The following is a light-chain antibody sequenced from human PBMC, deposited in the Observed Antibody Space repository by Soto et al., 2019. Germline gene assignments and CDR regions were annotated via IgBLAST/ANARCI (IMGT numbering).Light chain of an antibody. CDR1: QSVSSSY. CDR3: QQYGSSPKT. J-gene: IGKJ2*01. Sequence: EIVLTQSPGTLSLSPGERATLSCRASQSVSSSYLAWYQQKPGQAPRHLIYGAFSRDTAIQDRFSGSRSGTDFTLPISRLEPEHYAVYYCQQYGSSPKTFGQGTKLEIK. V-gene: IGKV3-20*01. CDR2: GAF.